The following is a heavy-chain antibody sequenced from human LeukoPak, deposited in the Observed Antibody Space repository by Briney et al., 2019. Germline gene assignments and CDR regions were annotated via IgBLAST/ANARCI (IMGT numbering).Heavy chain of an antibody. J-gene: IGHJ6*03. CDR3: ARDRTGQQLISRKEYYYMDV. CDR2: IYSGGST. Sequence: GGSLRLSCAASGFTVSSNYVSWVCQAPGKGLEWVSIIYSGGSTYYADSVKGRFTISRDNSMNTLYLQMNSLRAEDTAVYYCARDRTGQQLISRKEYYYMDVWGKGTTVTISS. CDR1: GFTVSSNY. D-gene: IGHD4-11*01. V-gene: IGHV3-66*01.